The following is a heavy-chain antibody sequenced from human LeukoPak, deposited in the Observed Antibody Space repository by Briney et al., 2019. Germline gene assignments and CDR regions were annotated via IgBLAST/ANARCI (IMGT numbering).Heavy chain of an antibody. V-gene: IGHV4-59*01. CDR3: ARDSVVVVAATRTYYYGMDV. CDR2: IYYSGST. D-gene: IGHD2-15*01. J-gene: IGHJ6*04. CDR1: GGSISSYY. Sequence: PSETLSLTCTVSGGSISSYYWSWIRQPPGKGLEWIGYIYYSGSTNYNPSLKSRVTISVDTSKNQFSLKLSSVTAADTAVYYCARDSVVVVAATRTYYYGMDVWGKGTTVTVSS.